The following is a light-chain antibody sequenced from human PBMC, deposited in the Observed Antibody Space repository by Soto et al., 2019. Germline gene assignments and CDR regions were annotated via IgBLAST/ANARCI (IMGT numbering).Light chain of an antibody. CDR3: MQAVQTPYT. J-gene: IGKJ4*01. CDR2: LAS. CDR1: QSLIHTNGKSY. V-gene: IGKV2-28*01. Sequence: DIVMTQAALSLPVTPGEPASISCRSTQSLIHTNGKSYLDWYLQRPGQSPQLLVYLASTRASGVPDRFSGSGSGTDFTLKISRVEAEDVGVHYCMQAVQTPYTFGGGTKVEIK.